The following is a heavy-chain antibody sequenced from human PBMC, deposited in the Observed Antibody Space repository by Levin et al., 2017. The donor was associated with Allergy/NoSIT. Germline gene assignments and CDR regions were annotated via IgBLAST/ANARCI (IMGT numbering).Heavy chain of an antibody. CDR1: GGSISSYY. V-gene: IGHV4-59*01. Sequence: SETLSLTCTVSGGSISSYYWSWIRQPPGKGLEWIGYIYYSGSTNYNPSLKSRVTISVDTSKNQFSLKLSSVTAADTAVYYCARGGLGGPYCSGGSCLPFDYWGQGTLVTVSS. J-gene: IGHJ4*02. CDR2: IYYSGST. D-gene: IGHD2-15*01. CDR3: ARGGLGGPYCSGGSCLPFDY.